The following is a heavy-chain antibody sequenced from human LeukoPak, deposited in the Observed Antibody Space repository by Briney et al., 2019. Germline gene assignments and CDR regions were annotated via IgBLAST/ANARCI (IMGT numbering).Heavy chain of an antibody. Sequence: PSETLSLTCAVYGGSFSGYYWSWIRQPPGKGLEWIGEINHSGSTNYNPSLKSRVTISVDTSKNQFSLELSSVTAADTAVYYCARTMITFGGVIAVFDYWGQGTLVTVSS. J-gene: IGHJ4*02. V-gene: IGHV4-34*01. CDR2: INHSGST. D-gene: IGHD3-16*02. CDR1: GGSFSGYY. CDR3: ARTMITFGGVIAVFDY.